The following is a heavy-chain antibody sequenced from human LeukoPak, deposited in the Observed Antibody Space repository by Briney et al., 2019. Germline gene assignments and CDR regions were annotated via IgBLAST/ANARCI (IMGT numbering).Heavy chain of an antibody. CDR3: AKDGRIEGATGLDY. V-gene: IGHV3-30*18. CDR2: ISYDGYYK. J-gene: IGHJ4*01. D-gene: IGHD1-26*01. CDR1: GFTFSDYG. Sequence: GGSLRLSCAASGFTFSDYGMHWVRQPPGRGLEWVSVISYDGYYKYYQDSVKGRFTISRDNSKNPLYVQINSLRAEDTAVYYCAKDGRIEGATGLDYWGHGTLVTVSS.